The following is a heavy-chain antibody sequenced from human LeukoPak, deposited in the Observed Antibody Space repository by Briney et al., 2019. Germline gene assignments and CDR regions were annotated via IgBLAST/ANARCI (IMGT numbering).Heavy chain of an antibody. V-gene: IGHV3-7*01. D-gene: IGHD6-13*01. CDR3: ALSRTLDY. Sequence: PGGSLRLSCEASGFTFSNYWMKWVRQAPGKGLEWVAYIKQDGSEKYYVDSVEGRFTISRDNAKNSLYLQMYSLRAEDTAVYYCALSRTLDYWGQGTLVTVSS. CDR1: GFTFSNYW. J-gene: IGHJ4*02. CDR2: IKQDGSEK.